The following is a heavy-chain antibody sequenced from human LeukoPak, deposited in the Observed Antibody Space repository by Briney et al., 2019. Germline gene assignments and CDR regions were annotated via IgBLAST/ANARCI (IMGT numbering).Heavy chain of an antibody. V-gene: IGHV4-39*07. Sequence: SETLSLTCTVSGGSISSSPYSWAWIRQPPGKGLEWIGSIYYSGRSYYKVSLKSRVIISLDTPNNQFSLKVSSVTAADTALYYCAREEAVPDYWGQGTLVTVSS. CDR3: AREEAVPDY. CDR1: GGSISSSPYS. CDR2: IYYSGRS. J-gene: IGHJ4*02. D-gene: IGHD6-6*01.